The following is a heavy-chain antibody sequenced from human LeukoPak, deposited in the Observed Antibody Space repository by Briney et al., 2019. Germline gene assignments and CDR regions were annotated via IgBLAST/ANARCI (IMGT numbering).Heavy chain of an antibody. D-gene: IGHD6-19*01. CDR2: IYYSGST. CDR3: ARHSSGWLFDY. Sequence: SETLSLTCTVSGGSISSYYWSWIRQPPGKGLEWIGSIYYSGSTYYNPSLKSRVTISVDTSKNQFSLKLSSVTAADTAVFYCARHSSGWLFDYWGQGTLVTVSS. V-gene: IGHV4-39*01. J-gene: IGHJ4*02. CDR1: GGSISSYY.